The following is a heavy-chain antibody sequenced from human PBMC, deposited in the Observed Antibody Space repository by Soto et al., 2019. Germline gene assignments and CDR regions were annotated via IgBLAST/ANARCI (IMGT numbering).Heavy chain of an antibody. Sequence: QVQLVQSGAEAKKPGASVKVSCKASSYTYTPFGISWVRQAPGQGLEWMGWIIAYNGYTNYARKLEGRFTMTTGTSTSTAYMELRGLRSDDTAVYYCARDPTIFGVVQNYGMDVW. V-gene: IGHV1-18*01. J-gene: IGHJ6*01. CDR1: SYTYTPFG. D-gene: IGHD3-3*01. CDR3: ARDPTIFGVVQNYGMDV. CDR2: IIAYNGYT.